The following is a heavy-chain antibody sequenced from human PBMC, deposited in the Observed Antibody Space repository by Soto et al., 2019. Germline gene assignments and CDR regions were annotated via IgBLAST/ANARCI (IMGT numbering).Heavy chain of an antibody. D-gene: IGHD2-15*01. CDR2: VFYSVST. CDR1: GGSMSSFY. V-gene: IGHV4-59*01. J-gene: IGHJ5*02. CDR3: AKEICDTKGCYGRWLDP. Sequence: VQLQESGPGLAKPSETLSLTCTVSGGSMSSFYWSWIRQPPGKGLEWIGNVFYSVSTIYNPSLNSRVTMSLDTYKSQFSLKLSSVTAADTAVYYCAKEICDTKGCYGRWLDPWGQGTLVTVSS.